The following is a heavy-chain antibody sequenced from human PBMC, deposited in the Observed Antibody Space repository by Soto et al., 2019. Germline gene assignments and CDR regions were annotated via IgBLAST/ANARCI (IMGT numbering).Heavy chain of an antibody. J-gene: IGHJ5*02. Sequence: QVQLQESGPGLVKPSETLSLTCTVSGGSISSYYWSWIRQPPGKGLEWIGYIYYSGSTNYNPSLKSRVTISVDTAKNQFSLKLSSVTAADTAVYYCAGARRGWYWFDPWGQGTLVTVSS. V-gene: IGHV4-59*01. CDR1: GGSISSYY. CDR2: IYYSGST. CDR3: AGARRGWYWFDP. D-gene: IGHD6-19*01.